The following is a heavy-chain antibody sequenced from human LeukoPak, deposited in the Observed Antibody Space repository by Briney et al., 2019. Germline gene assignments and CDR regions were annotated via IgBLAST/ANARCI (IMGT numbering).Heavy chain of an antibody. CDR2: IYYSGRT. CDR1: GGSISSSSYY. V-gene: IGHV4-39*01. D-gene: IGHD3-22*01. J-gene: IGHJ4*02. CDR3: ASSSGYTSFDY. Sequence: PSETLSLTCTVSGGSISSSSYYWGWIRQPPGKGLEWIGSIYYSGRTYYNPSLKSRVTISVDTSKNQSSLKLSSVTAADTAVYYCASSSGYTSFDYWRQGTLVTVSS.